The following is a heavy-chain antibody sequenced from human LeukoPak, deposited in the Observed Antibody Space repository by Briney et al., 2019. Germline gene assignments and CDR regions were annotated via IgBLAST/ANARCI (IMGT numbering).Heavy chain of an antibody. Sequence: GESLKISCKGSVYSFTSYWISWVRQMPGKGLEWMGRIDPSDSYTNYSPSFQGHVTISADKSISTAYLQWSSLKASDTAMYYCARRYNCNDDGYYYYGMDVWGQGTTVTVSS. D-gene: IGHD1-1*01. CDR1: VYSFTSYW. V-gene: IGHV5-10-1*01. CDR3: ARRYNCNDDGYYYYGMDV. CDR2: IDPSDSYT. J-gene: IGHJ6*02.